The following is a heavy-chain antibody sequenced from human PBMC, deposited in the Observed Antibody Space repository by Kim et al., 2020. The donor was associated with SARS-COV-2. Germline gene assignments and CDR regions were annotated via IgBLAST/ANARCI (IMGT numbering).Heavy chain of an antibody. Sequence: RYSPALKSRLTITKDTSKNQVVLTMTNMDPVDTATYYCAHDVVRAARFDYWGQGTLVTVSS. J-gene: IGHJ4*02. V-gene: IGHV2-5*01. CDR3: AHDVVRAARFDY. D-gene: IGHD2-2*01.